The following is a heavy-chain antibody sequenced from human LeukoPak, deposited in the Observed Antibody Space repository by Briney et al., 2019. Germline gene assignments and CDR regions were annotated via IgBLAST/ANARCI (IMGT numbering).Heavy chain of an antibody. J-gene: IGHJ6*02. V-gene: IGHV1-2*02. CDR3: ARERGQQLVYYYYGMDV. CDR2: INPNSGGT. D-gene: IGHD6-6*01. Sequence: ASVKVSCKASGYTFIGYYMHWVRQAPGQGLEWMGWINPNSGGTNYAQKFQGRVTMTRDTSISTAYMELSRLRSDDTAVYYCARERGQQLVYYYYGMDVWGQGTTVTVSS. CDR1: GYTFIGYY.